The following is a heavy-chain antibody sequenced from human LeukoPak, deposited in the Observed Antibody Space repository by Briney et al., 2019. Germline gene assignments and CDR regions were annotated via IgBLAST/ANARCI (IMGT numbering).Heavy chain of an antibody. CDR3: ARDFYYDSSGYSSYFDY. V-gene: IGHV3-48*01. D-gene: IGHD3-22*01. CDR2: ISSSSSTI. CDR1: GFTFSSYS. J-gene: IGHJ4*02. Sequence: GGSLRLSCAASGFTFSSYSVNWVRQAPGKGLEWVSYISSSSSTIYYADSVKGRFTISRDNAKNSLYLQMNSLRAEDTAVYYCARDFYYDSSGYSSYFDYWGQGTLVTVSS.